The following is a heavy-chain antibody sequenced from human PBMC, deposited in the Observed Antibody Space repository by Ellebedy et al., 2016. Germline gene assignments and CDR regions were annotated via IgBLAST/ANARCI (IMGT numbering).Heavy chain of an antibody. CDR1: ESTFSGLW. CDR3: AGDLVSGSGSLNS. CDR2: IHTVGRFT. V-gene: IGHV3-74*01. J-gene: IGHJ5*02. Sequence: GGSLRLSCAASESTFSGLWMHWVRQAPGKGLEWVSRIHTVGRFTNYVDSVKGRFTISRDNAKNTLYLQMNSLRAEDTAMYYCAGDLVSGSGSLNSWGLGTLVTVSS. D-gene: IGHD3-10*01.